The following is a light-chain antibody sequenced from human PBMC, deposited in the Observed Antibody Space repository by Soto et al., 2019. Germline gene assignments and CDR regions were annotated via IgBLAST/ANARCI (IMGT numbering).Light chain of an antibody. CDR3: QSFDKYLSAVV. CDR1: SSDIGAGYR. Sequence: QAVVTQPPSVSGAPVERVTISCTGSSSDIGAGYRVRWYQQVPGTAPKLLIYDNTNRPSGVSVRFSGSKSGTSASLAISGLQAEDEADYYCQSFDKYLSAVVFGGGTKLTVL. J-gene: IGLJ2*01. CDR2: DNT. V-gene: IGLV1-40*01.